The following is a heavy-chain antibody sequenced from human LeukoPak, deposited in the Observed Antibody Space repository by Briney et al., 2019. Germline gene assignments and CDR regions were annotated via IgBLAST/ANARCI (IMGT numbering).Heavy chain of an antibody. Sequence: SETLSLTCTVSGGSISSYYWSWIRQPPGKGLEWIGYIYDSGSTNYNPSLKSRVTISVDTPKNQFSLKLSSVTAADTSVYYCARRGYSGYDYWGQGTLVTVSS. V-gene: IGHV4-59*12. CDR1: GGSISSYY. CDR3: ARRGYSGYDY. D-gene: IGHD5-12*01. CDR2: IYDSGST. J-gene: IGHJ4*02.